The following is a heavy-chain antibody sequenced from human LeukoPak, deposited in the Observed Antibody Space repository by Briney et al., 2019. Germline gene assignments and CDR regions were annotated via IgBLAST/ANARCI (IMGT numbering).Heavy chain of an antibody. D-gene: IGHD2-15*01. CDR3: ARGVELLTYNWFDP. J-gene: IGHJ5*02. CDR1: GGSISSYY. CDR2: IYYCGST. V-gene: IGHV4-59*01. Sequence: SETLSLTCTVSGGSISSYYWSWIRQPPGKGLEWIGYIYYCGSTNYNPSLKSRVTISVDTSKNQFSLKLSSVTAADTAVYYCARGVELLTYNWFDPWGQGTLVTVSS.